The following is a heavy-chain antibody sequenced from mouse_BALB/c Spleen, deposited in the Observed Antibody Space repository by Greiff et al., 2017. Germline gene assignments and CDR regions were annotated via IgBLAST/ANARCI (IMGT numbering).Heavy chain of an antibody. D-gene: IGHD2-4*01. J-gene: IGHJ4*01. CDR1: GYTFSSYW. Sequence: VQLVESGAELMKPGASVKISCKATGYTFSSYWIEWVKQRPGHGLEWIGEILPGSGSTNYNEKFKGKATFTADTSSNTAYMQLSSLTSEDSAVYYCARYDYDGDYYAMDYWGQGTSVTVSS. V-gene: IGHV1-9*01. CDR2: ILPGSGST. CDR3: ARYDYDGDYYAMDY.